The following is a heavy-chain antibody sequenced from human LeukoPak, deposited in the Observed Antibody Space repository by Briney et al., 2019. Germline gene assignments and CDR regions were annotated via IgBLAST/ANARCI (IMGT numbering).Heavy chain of an antibody. CDR1: GFTFSSYG. CDR2: IRYDGSNK. CDR3: AKDMGRIEQLAAFDY. V-gene: IGHV3-30*02. J-gene: IGHJ4*02. D-gene: IGHD6-6*01. Sequence: GGSLRLSCAASGFTFSSYGMHWVRQAPGKGLEWVAFIRYDGSNKYFADSVKGRFTISRDNSKNTLYLQMNSLRAEDTAVYYCAKDMGRIEQLAAFDYWGQGTLVTVSS.